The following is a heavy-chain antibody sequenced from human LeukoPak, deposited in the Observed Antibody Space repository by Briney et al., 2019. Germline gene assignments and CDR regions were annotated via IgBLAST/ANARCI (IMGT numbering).Heavy chain of an antibody. J-gene: IGHJ6*02. Sequence: GGSLRLSCAASGFTFSSYAMSWVRQAPGKGLEWVSAISGSDGSTYYADSVKGRFTISRDNSKNTLYLQMNSLRAEDTAVYYCAKRGHDFWSGYYNDYYYGMDVWGQETTVTVSS. D-gene: IGHD3-3*01. CDR3: AKRGHDFWSGYYNDYYYGMDV. V-gene: IGHV3-23*01. CDR2: ISGSDGST. CDR1: GFTFSSYA.